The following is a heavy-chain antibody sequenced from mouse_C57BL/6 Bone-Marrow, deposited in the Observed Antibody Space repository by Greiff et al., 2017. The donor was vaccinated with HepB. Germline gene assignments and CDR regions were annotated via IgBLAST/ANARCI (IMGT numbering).Heavy chain of an antibody. V-gene: IGHV3-6*01. J-gene: IGHJ4*01. CDR1: GYSITSGYY. D-gene: IGHD2-5*01. Sequence: EVQLQESGPGLVKPSQSLSLTCSVTGYSITSGYYWNWIRQFPGNKLEWMGYISYDGSNNYNPSLKNRISITRDTSKNQFFLKLNSVTTEDTATYYCAREAYYSNFYYAMDYWGQGTSVTVSS. CDR2: ISYDGSN. CDR3: AREAYYSNFYYAMDY.